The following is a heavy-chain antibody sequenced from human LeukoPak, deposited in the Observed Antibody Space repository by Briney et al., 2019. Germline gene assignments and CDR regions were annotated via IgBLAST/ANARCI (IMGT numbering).Heavy chain of an antibody. CDR2: IWSDGSKK. V-gene: IGHV3-30*02. J-gene: IGHJ4*02. D-gene: IGHD3-22*01. CDR1: GFIFSNYG. CDR3: ARETYDSRGIDY. Sequence: PGGSLRLSCAASGFIFSNYGFHWVRQAPGKGLEWVALIWSDGSKKYYTDSVKGRFTISRDDSKNTLFLQMNSLRAEDTAVYYCARETYDSRGIDYWGQGTLVTVSS.